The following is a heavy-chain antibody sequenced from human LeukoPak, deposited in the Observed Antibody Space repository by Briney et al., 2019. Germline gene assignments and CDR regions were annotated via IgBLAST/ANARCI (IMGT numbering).Heavy chain of an antibody. J-gene: IGHJ4*02. Sequence: ASVKVSCKASGYTFTGYHMHWVRQAPGQGLEWMGWINPNSGGTNYAQKFQGRVTMTRDTSISTAYMELSRLRSDDTAVYYCARGGGSYERDLDYWGQGTLVTVSS. V-gene: IGHV1-2*02. CDR1: GYTFTGYH. CDR3: ARGGGSYERDLDY. D-gene: IGHD1-26*01. CDR2: INPNSGGT.